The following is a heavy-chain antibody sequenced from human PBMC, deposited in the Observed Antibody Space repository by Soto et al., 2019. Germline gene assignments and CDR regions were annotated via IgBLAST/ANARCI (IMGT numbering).Heavy chain of an antibody. CDR3: ARGLGSSGWYSPWDAFDI. D-gene: IGHD6-19*01. V-gene: IGHV3-30*04. CDR2: ISSDGTNR. Sequence: GGSLRLCCAPSEFTFSNYAMQWVRLAPGKGLEWVAVISSDGTNRYIADSVEGRFTISRDNSKDTLFLQLNSLRVEDTAVYYCARGLGSSGWYSPWDAFDIWGQGTMVTVSS. CDR1: EFTFSNYA. J-gene: IGHJ3*02.